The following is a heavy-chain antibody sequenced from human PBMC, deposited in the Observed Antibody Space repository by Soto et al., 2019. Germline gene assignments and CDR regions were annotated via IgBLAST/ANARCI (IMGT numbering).Heavy chain of an antibody. V-gene: IGHV1-18*01. Sequence: QVQLVQSGAEVKKPGASVKVSCKASGYTFTNYGISWVRQTPGQGLEWMGWISAYNGNANYARKLQGRVTMTTDTSTSTAYMELRSLRSDDTAVYYCASPPPSYSDFWSGYPPPYYYGMDVWGQGTTVTVSS. CDR1: GYTFTNYG. CDR3: ASPPPSYSDFWSGYPPPYYYGMDV. J-gene: IGHJ6*02. D-gene: IGHD3-3*01. CDR2: ISAYNGNA.